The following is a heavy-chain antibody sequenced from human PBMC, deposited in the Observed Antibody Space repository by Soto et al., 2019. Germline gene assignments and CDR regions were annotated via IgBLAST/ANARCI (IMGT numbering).Heavy chain of an antibody. CDR3: AKGITLAAAGTHYYYYGMDV. Sequence: GGSLRLSCAASGFTFSSYGMHWVRQAPGKGLEWVAVISYDGSNKYYADSVKGRFTISRDNSKNTLYLQMNSLRAEDTAVYYCAKGITLAAAGTHYYYYGMDVWGQGTTVTVSS. J-gene: IGHJ6*02. D-gene: IGHD6-13*01. CDR2: ISYDGSNK. V-gene: IGHV3-30*18. CDR1: GFTFSSYG.